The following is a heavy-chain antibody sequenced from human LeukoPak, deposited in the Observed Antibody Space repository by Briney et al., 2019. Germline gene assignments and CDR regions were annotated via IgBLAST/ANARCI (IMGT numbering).Heavy chain of an antibody. D-gene: IGHD3-3*01. Sequence: XCKASGYTFTSYDMNWVRQADGQGLEWMGWMKPKSGNTVYAKKLEGRVTITRITSISTAYMEVSRLRSEDTAVYYCARSYYDFWSGYRTGDGAFDIWGQGTMVTVSS. CDR3: ARSYYDFWSGYRTGDGAFDI. V-gene: IGHV1-8*03. CDR1: GYTFTSYD. CDR2: MKPKSGNT. J-gene: IGHJ3*02.